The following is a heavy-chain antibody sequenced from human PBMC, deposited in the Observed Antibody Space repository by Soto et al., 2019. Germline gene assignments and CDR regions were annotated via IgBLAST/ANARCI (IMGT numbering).Heavy chain of an antibody. CDR3: GRAVDSAMVDNWIDP. Sequence: LSLTCAVSGDSVRSHYWSWIRQPPGKGLEWIGYISYTGGSNYNPALESRVTISLDTSKSQFSLTLTSLTAAGTAVYYCGRAVDSAMVDNWIDPWGQGTLVTVSS. D-gene: IGHD5-18*01. CDR1: GDSVRSHY. CDR2: ISYTGGS. J-gene: IGHJ5*02. V-gene: IGHV4-59*02.